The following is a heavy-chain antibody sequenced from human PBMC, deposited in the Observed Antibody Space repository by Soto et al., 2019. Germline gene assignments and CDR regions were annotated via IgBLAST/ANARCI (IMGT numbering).Heavy chain of an antibody. CDR2: ISAYNGNT. Sequence: ASVKVSCKASGYTFTSYGISWVRQAPGQGLERMGWISAYNGNTNYAQKLQGRVTMTTDTSTSTAYMELRSLRSDDTAVYYSARDRGPWLLPGGGNFDYWGQGTLVTVSS. V-gene: IGHV1-18*01. CDR1: GYTFTSYG. J-gene: IGHJ4*02. CDR3: ARDRGPWLLPGGGNFDY. D-gene: IGHD1-26*01.